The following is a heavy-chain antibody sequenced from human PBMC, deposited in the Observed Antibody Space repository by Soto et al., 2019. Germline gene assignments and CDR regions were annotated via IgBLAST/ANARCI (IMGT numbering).Heavy chain of an antibody. J-gene: IGHJ4*02. CDR1: CGSISSYY. CDR3: ARNSGHPWQGCY. V-gene: IGHV4-59*01. CDR2: IDYSGSI. D-gene: IGHD1-26*01. Sequence: PSETLSLTCTVSCGSISSYYWSWIRQPPGKGLEWIGNIDYSGSINYNPSLKSPVTLSIDTSKNQFSLKLMSVTAADTAVYYCARNSGHPWQGCYWGQGNLVPGSS.